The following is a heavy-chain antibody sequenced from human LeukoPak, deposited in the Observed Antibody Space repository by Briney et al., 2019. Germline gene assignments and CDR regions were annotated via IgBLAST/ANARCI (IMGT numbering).Heavy chain of an antibody. J-gene: IGHJ6*03. CDR3: ARGALRTVVVGTRYYYYMDV. CDR2: IYYSGST. Sequence: PSETLSLTCTVSGGSINSYYWNWIRQPPGKGLEWIGSIYYSGSTTYNPSLKSRFTISLDTSKNQFSLKLRSVTAADTAVYYCARGALRTVVVGTRYYYYMDVWGKGTTVAVSS. D-gene: IGHD2-15*01. V-gene: IGHV4-59*01. CDR1: GGSINSYY.